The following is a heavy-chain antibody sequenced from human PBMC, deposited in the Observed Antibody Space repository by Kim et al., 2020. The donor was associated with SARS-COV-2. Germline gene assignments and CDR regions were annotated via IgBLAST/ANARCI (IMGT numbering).Heavy chain of an antibody. CDR3: ARDYGDSYYYYHGMDV. CDR2: TYYRSKWFY. D-gene: IGHD4-17*01. Sequence: SQTLSLTCAISGDSVSTNSGAWNWIRQSPSRGLEWLGRTYYRSKWFYDYAVSVKTRIIINTDTSKNQFSLQLNSVTPEDTAVYYCARDYGDSYYYYHGMDVWGRGTPVPVSS. V-gene: IGHV6-1*01. CDR1: GDSVSTNSGA. J-gene: IGHJ6*02.